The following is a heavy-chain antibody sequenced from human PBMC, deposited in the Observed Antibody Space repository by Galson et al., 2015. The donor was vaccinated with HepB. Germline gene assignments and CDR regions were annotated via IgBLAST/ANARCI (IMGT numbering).Heavy chain of an antibody. CDR1: GGSIISTSNY. V-gene: IGHV4-39*07. CDR3: ARVSLSSSGWYVRYGLDV. Sequence: ETLSLTCTLSGGSIISTSNYWGWIRQPPGKGLEWFGSTYYSGITNYNPSLKSRVTISLDTSKNQFSLKLGSVTAADTAVYYCARVSLSSSGWYVRYGLDVWGQGTTVTVSS. J-gene: IGHJ6*02. D-gene: IGHD6-19*01. CDR2: TYYSGIT.